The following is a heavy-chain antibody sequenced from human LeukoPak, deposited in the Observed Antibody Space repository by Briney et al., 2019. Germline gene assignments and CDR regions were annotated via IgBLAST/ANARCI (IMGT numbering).Heavy chain of an antibody. D-gene: IGHD6-13*01. V-gene: IGHV4-59*01. Sequence: SETLSLTCTVSGGSISSYYWSWIRQPPGKGLEGIGYIYYSGSTNYNPSLKSRVTISVDTSKNQFSLKLSSVTAADTAVYYCASSIAAAGPHMRYFDYWGQGTLVTVSS. J-gene: IGHJ4*02. CDR1: GGSISSYY. CDR3: ASSIAAAGPHMRYFDY. CDR2: IYYSGST.